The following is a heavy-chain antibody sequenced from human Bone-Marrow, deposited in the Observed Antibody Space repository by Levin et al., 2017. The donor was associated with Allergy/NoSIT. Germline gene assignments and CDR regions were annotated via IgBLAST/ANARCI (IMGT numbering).Heavy chain of an antibody. CDR1: GFTVTNAW. V-gene: IGHV3-15*01. Sequence: GGSLRLSCAASGFTVTNAWMHWVRQAPGKGLEWVGRIKRKTDGGTTAYAAPVRGRFTISTDDSENTVSLQMGNLKTDDTTVYYCATDDYGGNWGQGTLVTVSS. CDR2: IKRKTDGGTT. D-gene: IGHD4-23*01. J-gene: IGHJ4*02. CDR3: ATDDYGGN.